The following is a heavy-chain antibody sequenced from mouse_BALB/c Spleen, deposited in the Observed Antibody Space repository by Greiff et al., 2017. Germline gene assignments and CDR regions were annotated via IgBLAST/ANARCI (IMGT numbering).Heavy chain of an antibody. J-gene: IGHJ2*01. CDR3: ARSFLYGSREY. Sequence: QVQLQQSGAELMKPGASVKISCKATGYSFTSYWIEWVKQRPGHGLEWIGEILPGSGSTNYNEKFKGKATFTADTSSNTAYMQLSSLTSEDSAVYYCARSFLYGSREYWGQGTTLTVSA. D-gene: IGHD1-1*01. CDR2: ILPGSGST. CDR1: GYSFTSYW. V-gene: IGHV1-9*01.